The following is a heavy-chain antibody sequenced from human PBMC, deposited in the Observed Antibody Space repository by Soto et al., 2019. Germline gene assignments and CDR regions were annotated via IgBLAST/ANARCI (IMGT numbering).Heavy chain of an antibody. CDR2: INPNNGAT. J-gene: IGHJ5*02. CDR1: RYIFTAYF. CDR3: ASHDPGARFDP. Sequence: GASVKVSCKAPRYIFTAYFMHWVRQAPGQGLEWMGWINPNNGATHYGLSFQGRVTMTRDTSISTAYMELSSLRSDDTAVYYCASHDPGARFDPWGQGTLVTGSS. D-gene: IGHD1-1*01. V-gene: IGHV1-2*02.